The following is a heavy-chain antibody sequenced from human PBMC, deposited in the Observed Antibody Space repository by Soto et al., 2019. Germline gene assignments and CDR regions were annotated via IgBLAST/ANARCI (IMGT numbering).Heavy chain of an antibody. D-gene: IGHD2-8*02. CDR2: INHSGST. CDR3: ARDKITGRFDY. Sequence: ISQPPGTGLEWIGEINHSGSTNYNPSLKSRVTISVDTSKNQFSLKLTSVTAADTAVYYCARDKITGRFDYWGQGTLVTVSS. J-gene: IGHJ4*02. V-gene: IGHV4-34*01.